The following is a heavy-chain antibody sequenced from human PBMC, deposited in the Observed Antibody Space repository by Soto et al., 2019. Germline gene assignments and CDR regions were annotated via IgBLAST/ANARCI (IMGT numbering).Heavy chain of an antibody. J-gene: IGHJ4*02. Sequence: GGSLRLSCAASGFTFSSYGMHWVRQAPGKGLEWVAVISYDGSNKYYADSVKGRFTISRDNSKNTLYLQMNSLRAEDTAVYYCAKDLLAKIDGSGSYYTDDDYWGQGTLVTVSS. CDR3: AKDLLAKIDGSGSYYTDDDY. V-gene: IGHV3-30*18. CDR1: GFTFSSYG. D-gene: IGHD3-10*01. CDR2: ISYDGSNK.